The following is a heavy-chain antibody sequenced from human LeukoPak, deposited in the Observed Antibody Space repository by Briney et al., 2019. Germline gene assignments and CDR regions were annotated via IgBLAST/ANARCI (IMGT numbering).Heavy chain of an antibody. V-gene: IGHV1-18*01. CDR3: AREYYYDSSGTDYFDY. Sequence: ASVKVSCKASNYSFSNYGITWVRQAPGQGLEWMGWISAYNGNTNYAQKLQGRVTMTTDTSTSTAYMELRSLRSDDTAVYYCAREYYYDSSGTDYFDYWGQGTLVTVSS. CDR1: NYSFSNYG. CDR2: ISAYNGNT. D-gene: IGHD3-22*01. J-gene: IGHJ4*02.